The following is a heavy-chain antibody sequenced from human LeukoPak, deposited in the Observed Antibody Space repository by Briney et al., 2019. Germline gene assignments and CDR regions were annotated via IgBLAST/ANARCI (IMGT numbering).Heavy chain of an antibody. CDR3: ATVLYGSGTRYYFDY. J-gene: IGHJ4*02. V-gene: IGHV1-24*01. CDR2: FDPEDGET. D-gene: IGHD3-10*01. Sequence: GASVKVSCKVSGYTLTELSMHWVRQAPGKGLEWMGGFDPEDGETIYAQKFQGRVTMTEDTSTDTAHMELSSLRSEDTAVYCCATVLYGSGTRYYFDYWGQGTLVTVSS. CDR1: GYTLTELS.